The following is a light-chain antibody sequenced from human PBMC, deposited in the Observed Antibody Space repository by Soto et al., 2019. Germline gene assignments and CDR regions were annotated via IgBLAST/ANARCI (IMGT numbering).Light chain of an antibody. CDR1: QDISNY. J-gene: IGKJ3*01. Sequence: DIQMTQSPSSLSASVGDRVTITCQASQDISNYLNWYQQKPGKAPKILIYDASTLEKGVPSRFSGSGSRTDFTFTISSLHPEDIATYSCQQYLYRPISTFGPGTKVDFK. CDR3: QQYLYRPIST. CDR2: DAS. V-gene: IGKV1-33*01.